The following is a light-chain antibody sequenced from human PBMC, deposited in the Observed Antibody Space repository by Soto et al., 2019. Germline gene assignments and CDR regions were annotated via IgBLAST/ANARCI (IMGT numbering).Light chain of an antibody. V-gene: IGKV3-11*01. CDR3: QQRSNWRH. CDR1: QSVSSY. J-gene: IGKJ5*01. Sequence: EIVLTQSPATLSLSPGERATLSCRASQSVSSYLAWYQQKPGQAPRLLIYDASNRATGIPARFSGSGSGTDFTLTISSLDPEDVAVYYCQQRSNWRHFGQGTRLEIK. CDR2: DAS.